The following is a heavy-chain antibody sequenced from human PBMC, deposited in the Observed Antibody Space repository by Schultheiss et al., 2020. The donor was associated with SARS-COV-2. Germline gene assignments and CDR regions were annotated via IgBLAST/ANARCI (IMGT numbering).Heavy chain of an antibody. CDR1: GFTFSSYA. J-gene: IGHJ6*02. Sequence: GGSLRLSCAASGFTFSSYAMHWVRQAPGKGLEWVAVISYDGSNKYYADSVKGRFTISRDNSKNTLYLQMNSLRAEDTAVYYCARDKGSWNFSYYYGMDVWGQGTTVTVSS. CDR2: ISYDGSNK. V-gene: IGHV3-30-3*01. CDR3: ARDKGSWNFSYYYGMDV. D-gene: IGHD1-7*01.